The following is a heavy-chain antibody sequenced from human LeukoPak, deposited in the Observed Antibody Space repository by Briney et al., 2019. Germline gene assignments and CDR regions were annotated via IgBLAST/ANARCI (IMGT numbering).Heavy chain of an antibody. Sequence: GGTLRPSCAASGFTFSSYGMSWVRQAPGKGLEWVSAISGSGGSTYYADSVKGRFTISRDNAKNSLYLQMNSLRAEDTAVYYCARVVGSSGFCDYWGQGTLVTVSS. CDR1: GFTFSSYG. CDR2: ISGSGGST. V-gene: IGHV3-23*01. D-gene: IGHD3-22*01. CDR3: ARVVGSSGFCDY. J-gene: IGHJ4*02.